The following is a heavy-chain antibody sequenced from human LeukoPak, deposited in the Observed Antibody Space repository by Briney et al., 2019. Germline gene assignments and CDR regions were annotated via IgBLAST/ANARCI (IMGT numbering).Heavy chain of an antibody. CDR1: GFTFSSYA. CDR3: AKVLSGGSGSPGADLPLPAFDY. J-gene: IGHJ4*02. Sequence: PGGSLRLSCAASGFTFSSYAMSWVRQAPGKGLEWVSAISGSGGSTYYADSVKGRFTISRDNSKNTLYLQMNSLRAEDTAVYYCAKVLSGGSGSPGADLPLPAFDYWGQGTLVTVSS. CDR2: ISGSGGST. D-gene: IGHD1-26*01. V-gene: IGHV3-23*01.